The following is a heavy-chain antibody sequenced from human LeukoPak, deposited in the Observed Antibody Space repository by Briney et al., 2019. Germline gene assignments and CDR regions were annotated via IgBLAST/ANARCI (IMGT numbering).Heavy chain of an antibody. V-gene: IGHV1-2*02. J-gene: IGHJ4*02. Sequence: GASVKVSCKASGYTFTGYYMHWVRQASGQGLEWMGWINPNSGGTNYAQKFQGRVTMTRDTSISTAYMELSRLRSDDTAVYYCARDLVGYSYGYTHGDYWGQGTLVTVSS. CDR1: GYTFTGYY. D-gene: IGHD5-18*01. CDR2: INPNSGGT. CDR3: ARDLVGYSYGYTHGDY.